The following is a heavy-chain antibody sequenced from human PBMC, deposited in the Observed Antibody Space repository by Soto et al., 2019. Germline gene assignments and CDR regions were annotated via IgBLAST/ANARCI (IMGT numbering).Heavy chain of an antibody. J-gene: IGHJ5*02. CDR3: TRDLFSYDYSGILWFDP. V-gene: IGHV3-73*01. CDR1: VFAFSGSA. CDR2: IRSKGHNYAT. D-gene: IGHD3-16*01. Sequence: GGSLRLSCAASVFAFSGSAMYWFRQASGKGPEWVGRIRSKGHNYATEYAASVKGRFTISRDDSKNTAYLQMNSLQTEDTAVYYCTRDLFSYDYSGILWFDPWGQGTLVTVSS.